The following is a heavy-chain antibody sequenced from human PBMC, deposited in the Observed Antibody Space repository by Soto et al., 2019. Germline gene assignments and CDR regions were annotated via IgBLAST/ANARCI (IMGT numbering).Heavy chain of an antibody. D-gene: IGHD3-3*01. J-gene: IGHJ6*02. CDR1: GGTFSSYA. Sequence: QVQLVQSGAEVKKPGSSVKVSCKASGGTFSSYAISWVRQAPGQGLEWMGGIIPIFGTANYAQKFQGRATITADESTSTAYMELSSLRSEDTAVYYCARGYDFWSGYAPSRDYYYGMDVWGQGTTVTVSS. CDR3: ARGYDFWSGYAPSRDYYYGMDV. CDR2: IIPIFGTA. V-gene: IGHV1-69*01.